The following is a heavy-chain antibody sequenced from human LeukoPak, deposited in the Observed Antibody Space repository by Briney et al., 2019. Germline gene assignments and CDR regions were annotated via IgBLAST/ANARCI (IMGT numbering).Heavy chain of an antibody. CDR2: ISYDESNQ. CDR3: ARDSLLLWFGELLYHDAFDI. J-gene: IGHJ3*02. Sequence: GGSLRLSCAASGFTFSSYAMHWVRQAPGKGLEWVAVISYDESNQYYADSVKGRFTISRDNSKNTLYLQMNSLRAEDTAVYYCARDSLLLWFGELLYHDAFDIWGQGTMVTVSS. D-gene: IGHD3-10*01. CDR1: GFTFSSYA. V-gene: IGHV3-30*04.